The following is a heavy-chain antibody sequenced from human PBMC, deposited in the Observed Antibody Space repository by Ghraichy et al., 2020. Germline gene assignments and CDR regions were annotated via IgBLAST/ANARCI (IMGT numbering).Heavy chain of an antibody. Sequence: LSLTCAASGFTFSNYGMQWVRQAPGKGLEWVAVIWYDGSNKYYADSVKGRFTISRDNSKNTLYLQMNSLTAEDTAVYYCARRRSGYFDYWGQGTLVTVSS. J-gene: IGHJ4*02. V-gene: IGHV3-33*01. CDR2: IWYDGSNK. D-gene: IGHD1-26*01. CDR1: GFTFSNYG. CDR3: ARRRSGYFDY.